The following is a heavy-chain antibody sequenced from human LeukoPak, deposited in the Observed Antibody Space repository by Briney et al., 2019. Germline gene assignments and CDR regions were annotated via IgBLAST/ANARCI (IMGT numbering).Heavy chain of an antibody. D-gene: IGHD4-17*01. Sequence: SETLSLTCAVSGYSISSGYYWSWIRQPPGKGLEWIGYIYYSGSTNYNPSLKSRVTISVDTSKNQFSLKLSSVTAADTAVYYCARFLLDYGTFDYWGQGTLVTVSS. J-gene: IGHJ4*02. CDR1: GYSISSGYY. CDR3: ARFLLDYGTFDY. V-gene: IGHV4-61*01. CDR2: IYYSGST.